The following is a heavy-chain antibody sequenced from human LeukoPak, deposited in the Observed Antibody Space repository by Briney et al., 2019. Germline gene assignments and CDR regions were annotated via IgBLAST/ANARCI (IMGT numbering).Heavy chain of an antibody. D-gene: IGHD6-19*01. CDR1: GGTFSSYT. V-gene: IGHV1-69*02. Sequence: HAASVKVSCKASGGTFSSYTISWVRQAPGQGLEWMGRIIPILGIANYAQKFQGRVTITADKSTSTAYMELSSLRSEDTAVYYCARYWYSCGWYLDYWGQGTLVTVSS. J-gene: IGHJ4*02. CDR2: IIPILGIA. CDR3: ARYWYSCGWYLDY.